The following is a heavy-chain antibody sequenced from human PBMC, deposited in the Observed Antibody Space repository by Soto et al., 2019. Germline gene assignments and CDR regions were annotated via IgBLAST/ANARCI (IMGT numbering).Heavy chain of an antibody. CDR2: IRSKANSYAT. V-gene: IGHV3-73*01. D-gene: IGHD3-10*01. CDR1: GFTFSGSA. J-gene: IGHJ6*02. Sequence: LRRSCAASGFTFSGSAMHWVRQASGKGLEWVGRIRSKANSYATAYAASVKGRFTISRDDSKNTAYPQMNSLKTEDTAVYYCTRHSVFYGMDVWGQGTTVTVSS. CDR3: TRHSVFYGMDV.